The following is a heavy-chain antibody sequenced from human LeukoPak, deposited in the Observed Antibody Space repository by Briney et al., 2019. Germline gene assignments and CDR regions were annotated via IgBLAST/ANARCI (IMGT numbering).Heavy chain of an antibody. CDR2: IYYSGST. V-gene: IGHV4-39*01. D-gene: IGHD1-26*01. CDR1: GGSISSYY. J-gene: IGHJ4*02. Sequence: SETLSLTCTVSGGSISSYYWGWIRQPPGKGLEWIGSIYYSGSTYYNPSLKSRVTISVDTSKNQFSLKLSSVTAADTAVYYCARHGYSGSYFDYWGQGTLVTVSS. CDR3: ARHGYSGSYFDY.